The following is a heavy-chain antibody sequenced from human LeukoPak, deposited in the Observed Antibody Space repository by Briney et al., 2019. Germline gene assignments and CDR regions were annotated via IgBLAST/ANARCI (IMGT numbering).Heavy chain of an antibody. J-gene: IGHJ4*02. V-gene: IGHV4-34*01. D-gene: IGHD4-11*01. Sequence: LRLSCAASGFTFSSYEMNWVRQAPGKSLEWVGEISPSGNTQYNPSLKSRVTISLDASKSQFYLKLNSVTAADTAVYYCARRVRSADYRLDYWGQGTLVTVSS. CDR3: ARRVRSADYRLDY. CDR1: GFTFSSYE. CDR2: ISPSGNT.